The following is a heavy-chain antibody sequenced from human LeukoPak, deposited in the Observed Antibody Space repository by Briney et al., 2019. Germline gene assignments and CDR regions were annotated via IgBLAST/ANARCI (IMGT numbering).Heavy chain of an antibody. CDR3: AIAPSQLLFHWFDP. CDR1: GGSFSGYY. J-gene: IGHJ5*02. CDR2: INHSGST. D-gene: IGHD2-2*01. Sequence: PSETLSLSCAVYGGSFSGYYWSWIRQPPGKGLEWFGEINHSGSTNYNPSLKSRVTISVDTSKNQFSLKLSSVTAADTAVYYCAIAPSQLLFHWFDPWGQGTLVTVSS. V-gene: IGHV4-34*01.